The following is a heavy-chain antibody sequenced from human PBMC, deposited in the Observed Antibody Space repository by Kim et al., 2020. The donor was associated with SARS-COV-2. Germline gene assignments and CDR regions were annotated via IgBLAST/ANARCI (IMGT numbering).Heavy chain of an antibody. CDR3: ARRHLSMDV. Sequence: TGYAQRFQGRVTMTRNTSISTAYMGLSSLRSEDTAVYFCARRHLSMDVWGQGTTVTVSS. J-gene: IGHJ6*02. CDR2: T. V-gene: IGHV1-8*01.